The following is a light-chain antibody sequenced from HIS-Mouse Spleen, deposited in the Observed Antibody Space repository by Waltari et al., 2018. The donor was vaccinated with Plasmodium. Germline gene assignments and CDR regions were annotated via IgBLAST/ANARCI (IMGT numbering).Light chain of an antibody. CDR1: QGIRND. J-gene: IGKJ2*01. CDR3: LQDYNYPYT. CDR2: AAS. V-gene: IGKV1-6*01. Sequence: AIQMTQSPSSLSASVGDRGTLTCRASQGIRNDLGWYQQKPGKAPKLLISAASGLQRGVPSRFSGSGSGTDFTLTISSLQPEDFATYYCLQDYNYPYTFGQGTKLEIK.